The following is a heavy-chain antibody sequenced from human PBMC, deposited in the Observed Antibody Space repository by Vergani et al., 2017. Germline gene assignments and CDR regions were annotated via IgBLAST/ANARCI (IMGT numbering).Heavy chain of an antibody. D-gene: IGHD3-10*01. J-gene: IGHJ4*02. CDR1: GGSISSGGYY. CDR2: IYYSGST. Sequence: QVQLQESGPGLVKPSQTLSLTCTVSGGSISSGGYYWSWIRQHPGKGLEWIGYIYYSGSTYYNPSLKSRVTISVDTSKNQFSLKLSSVTAADTAVYYCARAFPGSGSYYIDYWGQGTLVTVSS. CDR3: ARAFPGSGSYYIDY. V-gene: IGHV4-31*03.